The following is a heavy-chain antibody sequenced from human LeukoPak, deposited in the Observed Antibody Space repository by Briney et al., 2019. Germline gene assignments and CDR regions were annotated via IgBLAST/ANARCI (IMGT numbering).Heavy chain of an antibody. Sequence: GGSLRLSCAASGFTVSSHSMTWVRQAPGKGLEWVSVIYNDGSTYYADSVKGRFTISRDNSKSTLYLQMNSLRPEDTAVYYCARLPIYWGQGTLVTVSS. V-gene: IGHV3-66*02. CDR2: IYNDGST. CDR1: GFTVSSHS. CDR3: ARLPIY. J-gene: IGHJ4*02.